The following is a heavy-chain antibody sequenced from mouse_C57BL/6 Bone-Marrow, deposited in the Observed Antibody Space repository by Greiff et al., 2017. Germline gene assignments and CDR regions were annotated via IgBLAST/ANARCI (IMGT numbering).Heavy chain of an antibody. Sequence: QVQLKQPGAELVKPGASVKLSCKASGYTFTSSWMQWVKQRPGQGLEWIGEIDPSDSYTNYNQKFKGKATLTVDTSSSTAYMQLSSLTSEDSAVYYCARDYYGSSHAMDYWGQGTSVTVSS. CDR3: ARDYYGSSHAMDY. CDR2: IDPSDSYT. D-gene: IGHD1-1*01. CDR1: GYTFTSSW. J-gene: IGHJ4*01. V-gene: IGHV1-50*01.